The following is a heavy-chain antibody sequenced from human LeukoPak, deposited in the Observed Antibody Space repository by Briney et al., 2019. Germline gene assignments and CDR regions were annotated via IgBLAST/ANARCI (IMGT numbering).Heavy chain of an antibody. CDR2: ISSGSSYI. Sequence: GGSLRLSCAASGFIFSSYSMNWVRQAPGKGLEWVSSISSGSSYIYYADSVKGRFTISRDNAKNSLYLQMNSLRAEDTAVYYCARDEYSSSRKDYWGQGTLVTVSS. CDR1: GFIFSSYS. J-gene: IGHJ4*02. V-gene: IGHV3-21*01. CDR3: ARDEYSSSRKDY. D-gene: IGHD6-6*01.